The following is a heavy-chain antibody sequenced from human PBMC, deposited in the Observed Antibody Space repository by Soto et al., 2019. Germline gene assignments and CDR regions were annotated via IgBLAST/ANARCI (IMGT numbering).Heavy chain of an antibody. J-gene: IGHJ4*02. V-gene: IGHV3-33*01. D-gene: IGHD6-19*01. CDR2: IWYDGSNK. CDR3: ARDSGWYN. CDR1: GSTFSSYG. Sequence: QVQLVESGGGVVQPGRSLRLSCEASGSTFSSYGMTWVRQAPGKGLEWVAVIWYDGSNKYYADSVKGRFTISRDNSKNTLYLQMNSLRAEDTAVYYCARDSGWYNWGQGTLVTVSS.